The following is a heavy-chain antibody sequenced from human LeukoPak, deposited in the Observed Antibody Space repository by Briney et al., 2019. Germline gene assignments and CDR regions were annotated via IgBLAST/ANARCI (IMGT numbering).Heavy chain of an antibody. Sequence: GGSLRLSCAASGVTFSTYSMSCGRQAPGKGLGCVSCITSSRDHIYCADSVKGRFTISRDNAENSLHLQMSSLRAEDTAVYYCARDGPYCYSPSCYASWYFDLWGRGTLVTVSS. D-gene: IGHD2-2*01. J-gene: IGHJ2*01. CDR1: GVTFSTYS. V-gene: IGHV3-21*01. CDR3: ARDGPYCYSPSCYASWYFDL. CDR2: ITSSRDHI.